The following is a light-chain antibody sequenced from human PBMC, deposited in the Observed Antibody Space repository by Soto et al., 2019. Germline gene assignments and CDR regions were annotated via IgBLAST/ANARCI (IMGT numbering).Light chain of an antibody. CDR3: SSFAGSNNFPYV. CDR1: SSDVGAYDY. CDR2: EIN. Sequence: QSVLTQPPSASGSSGQSVTISCTGTSSDVGAYDYVSWYQQHPGKAPKLMIYEINKRPSGVPDRFSGSKSGNTASLTVSGLQAEDEADYYCSSFAGSNNFPYVFGTGTKVTVL. J-gene: IGLJ1*01. V-gene: IGLV2-8*01.